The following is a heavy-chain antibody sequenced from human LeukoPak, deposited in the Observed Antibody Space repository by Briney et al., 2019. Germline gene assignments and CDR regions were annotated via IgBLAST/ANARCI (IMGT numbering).Heavy chain of an antibody. V-gene: IGHV1-18*01. Sequence: ASVKVSCKASGYTFTSYGISWVRQAPGQGLEWMGWISAYNGNTNYAQKLQGRVTMTTDTSTSTAYMELRSLRSDDTAAYYCARGPKYNWNYGYYYYYMDVWGKGTTVTVSS. CDR2: ISAYNGNT. CDR1: GYTFTSYG. D-gene: IGHD1-7*01. J-gene: IGHJ6*03. CDR3: ARGPKYNWNYGYYYYYMDV.